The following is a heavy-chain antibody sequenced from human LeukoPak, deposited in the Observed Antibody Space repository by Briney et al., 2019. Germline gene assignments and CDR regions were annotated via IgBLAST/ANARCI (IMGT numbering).Heavy chain of an antibody. CDR1: GYTLIDLS. V-gene: IGHV1-24*01. CDR2: FDPEDGET. J-gene: IGHJ4*02. D-gene: IGHD3-9*01. Sequence: ASVKVSCKVSGYTLIDLSVHWVRQAPGQGLEWVGGFDPEDGETIYAQKFQGRVTMTEDTSTDTAYMELSSLRSEDTAVYYCATDRFDILTGYWKYYFDYWGQGTLVTVSS. CDR3: ATDRFDILTGYWKYYFDY.